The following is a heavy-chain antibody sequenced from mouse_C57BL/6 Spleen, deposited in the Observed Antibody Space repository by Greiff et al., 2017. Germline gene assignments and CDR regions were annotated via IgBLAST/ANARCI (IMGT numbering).Heavy chain of an antibody. J-gene: IGHJ4*01. D-gene: IGHD1-1*01. Sequence: VQLQQSGAELVRPGASVKLSCKASGYTFTDYYINWVKQRPGQGLEWIARIYPGSGNTYYNEKFKGKATLTAEKSSSTAYMQLSSLTSEDSAVYFCSLYYGSSYGAMDYWGQGTSVTVSS. CDR1: GYTFTDYY. CDR3: SLYYGSSYGAMDY. V-gene: IGHV1-76*01. CDR2: IYPGSGNT.